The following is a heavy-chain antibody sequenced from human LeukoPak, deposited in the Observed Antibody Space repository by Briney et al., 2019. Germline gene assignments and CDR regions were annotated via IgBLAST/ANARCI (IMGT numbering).Heavy chain of an antibody. Sequence: GGSLRLSCAASGFTFSSYSMNWVRQAPGKGLEWVSSISSSSSYIYYADSVKGRFTISRDNAKNSLYLQMNSLRAEDTAVYYCARDVGTIGGGSGLGYWGQGTLVTVSS. V-gene: IGHV3-21*01. D-gene: IGHD3-16*01. CDR1: GFTFSSYS. CDR3: ARDVGTIGGGSGLGY. J-gene: IGHJ4*02. CDR2: ISSSSSYI.